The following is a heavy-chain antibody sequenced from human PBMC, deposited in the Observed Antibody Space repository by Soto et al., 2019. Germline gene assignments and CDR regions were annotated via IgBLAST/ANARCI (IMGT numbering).Heavy chain of an antibody. CDR3: VTDLLWGQSDY. CDR1: GFTFSRYW. V-gene: IGHV3-74*03. Sequence: EVQLVESGGGLVQPGGSLRLSCAVSGFTFSRYWMHWFRQDPGNGLVWVSSINTDGTNTQYADSVRGRVTVSRDNAKNTVYLQMISLRSEDTAVYYCVTDLLWGQSDYWGQGTRVVVSS. J-gene: IGHJ4*02. CDR2: INTDGTNT. D-gene: IGHD3-16*01.